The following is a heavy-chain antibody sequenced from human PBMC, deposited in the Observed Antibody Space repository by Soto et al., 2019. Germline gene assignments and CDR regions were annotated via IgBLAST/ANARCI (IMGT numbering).Heavy chain of an antibody. CDR1: GGSISSSNW. J-gene: IGHJ4*01. V-gene: IGHV4-4*02. CDR3: ARYSAASGTYYFDY. D-gene: IGHD6-13*01. Sequence: PSETLSLTCAVSGGSISSSNWWSWVRQPPGKGLEWIGEIYHSGSTNYNPSLKSRVTISVDKSKNQFSLKLSSVTAADTGVYYCARYSAASGTYYFDYWGQGTLVTVSS. CDR2: IYHSGST.